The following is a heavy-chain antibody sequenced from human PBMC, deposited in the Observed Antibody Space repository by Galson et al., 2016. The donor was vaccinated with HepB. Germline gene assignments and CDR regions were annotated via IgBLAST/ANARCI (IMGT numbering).Heavy chain of an antibody. CDR2: ISSVAGTT. J-gene: IGHJ4*02. CDR3: VARKVRDFILVKY. Sequence: SLRLSCAASGFNVSSYALHWVRQAPGKGLEYFSGISSVAGTTYYVDSVRGRFTISRDNSKNTLYGQMNSLRDEDTAVYFCVARKVRDFILVKYWGQGTLVTVSS. CDR1: GFNVSSYA. V-gene: IGHV3-64*05. D-gene: IGHD3-10*01.